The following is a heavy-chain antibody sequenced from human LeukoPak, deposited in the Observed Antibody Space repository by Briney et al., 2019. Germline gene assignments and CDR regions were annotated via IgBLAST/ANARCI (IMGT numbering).Heavy chain of an antibody. Sequence: SETLSLICAVSGVSISPYYWAWIRQPPGKGLEWIGYIHTSGSNNQYPSLKSRVTISVDKSKNHFSLRLTSVTAADTAVYYCARLSAAVHLGAFDPWGQGTMVTVSS. V-gene: IGHV4-4*09. D-gene: IGHD3-3*01. CDR2: IHTSGSN. CDR1: GVSISPYY. CDR3: ARLSAAVHLGAFDP. J-gene: IGHJ3*01.